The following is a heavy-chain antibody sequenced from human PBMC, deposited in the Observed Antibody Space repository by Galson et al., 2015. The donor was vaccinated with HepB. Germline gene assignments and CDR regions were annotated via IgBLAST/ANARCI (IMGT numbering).Heavy chain of an antibody. CDR1: GFIVSHKY. CDR3: TKESHDSGWG. J-gene: IGHJ4*02. Sequence: SLRLSCAASGFIVSHKYMTWARQAPGKGLEWVSGIDANGNTHYADSVKGRFTISRDNSKNTLFLQMNCLRAEDTALYYCTKESHDSGWGWGQGTLVTVSS. V-gene: IGHV3-53*01. D-gene: IGHD6-19*01. CDR2: IDANGNT.